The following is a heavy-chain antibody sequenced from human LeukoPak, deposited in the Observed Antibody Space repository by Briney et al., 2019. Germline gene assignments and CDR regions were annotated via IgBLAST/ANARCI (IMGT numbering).Heavy chain of an antibody. CDR1: GGSISSGSYY. J-gene: IGHJ4*02. CDR3: AREAYDFWSGSARDSGY. D-gene: IGHD3-3*01. Sequence: SETLSLTCTVSGGSISSGSYYWSWLRQPAGTGLEWIGRIYTSGSTNYNPSLKSRVTISVDTSKNQFSLKLSSVTAADTAVYYCAREAYDFWSGSARDSGYWGQGTLVTVSS. V-gene: IGHV4-61*02. CDR2: IYTSGST.